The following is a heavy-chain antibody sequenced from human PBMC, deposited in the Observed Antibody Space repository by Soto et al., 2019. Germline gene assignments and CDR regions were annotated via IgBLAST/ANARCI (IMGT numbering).Heavy chain of an antibody. V-gene: IGHV4-39*01. Sequence: PSETLSPICTVSGGSISSSSSYWGWIRQTPGKGLEWIRSIYYSGSTSSNPSLKSRVTISVDTSKNQFSLKLSSVTAADTAVYYCARHYGYCISTSCYTFYYYYYGMDVWGQGTTVT. J-gene: IGHJ6*02. CDR1: GGSISSSSSY. CDR2: IYYSGST. D-gene: IGHD2-2*02. CDR3: ARHYGYCISTSCYTFYYYYYGMDV.